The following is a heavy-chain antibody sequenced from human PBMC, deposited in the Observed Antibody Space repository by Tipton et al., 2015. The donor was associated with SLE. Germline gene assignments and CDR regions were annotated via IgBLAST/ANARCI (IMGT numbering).Heavy chain of an antibody. D-gene: IGHD6-13*01. CDR2: IYHSGST. J-gene: IGHJ4*02. CDR3: ARDLGSSGSFDY. CDR1: GYSISSGFY. Sequence: TLSLTCTVSGYSISSGFYWGWIRQPPGKGLEWIGNIYHSGSTFYNPSLKSRVTISVDTSKNQFSLKLSSVTAADTAVYYRARDLGSSGSFDYWGQGTLVTASS. V-gene: IGHV4-38-2*02.